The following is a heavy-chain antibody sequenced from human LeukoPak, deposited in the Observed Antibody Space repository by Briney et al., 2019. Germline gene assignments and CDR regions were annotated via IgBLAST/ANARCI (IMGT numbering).Heavy chain of an antibody. D-gene: IGHD2-21*02. J-gene: IGHJ4*02. Sequence: GGSLRLSCAASGLTFSTYWMHWVRQAPGKGLVWVSRINGDGSDTSYADSVKGRFTISRDNAKNTLYLQMNSLRAEDTAVYYCARVNDVAYCGGDCYYTHYYFDYWGQGTLVTVSS. CDR3: ARVNDVAYCGGDCYYTHYYFDY. CDR2: INGDGSDT. V-gene: IGHV3-74*01. CDR1: GLTFSTYW.